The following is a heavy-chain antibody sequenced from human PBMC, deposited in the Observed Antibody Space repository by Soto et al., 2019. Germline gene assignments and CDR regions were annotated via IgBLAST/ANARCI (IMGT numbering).Heavy chain of an antibody. J-gene: IGHJ4*02. D-gene: IGHD3-3*01. V-gene: IGHV1-46*01. CDR1: GYAFTDHY. CDR3: ARAPRGGVIIVITWAQIDY. Sequence: ASVKVSCKASGYAFTDHYIHWVQQAPGQGLEWMGIISPDGGSTRYSQKFQARITMTRDTSTSTVYMELSSLRSEDTAVYYCARAPRGGVIIVITWAQIDYWAREPWSPSPQ. CDR2: ISPDGGST.